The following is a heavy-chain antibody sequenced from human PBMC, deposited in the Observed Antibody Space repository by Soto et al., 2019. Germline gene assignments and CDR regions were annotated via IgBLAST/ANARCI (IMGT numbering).Heavy chain of an antibody. CDR2: ISAYNGNT. V-gene: IGHV1-18*01. CDR1: GYSFATSG. Sequence: QVKLVQSGTEVKKPGASMKVSCKASGYSFATSGISWVRQAPGQGLEWMGWISAYNGNTNYEQKLQDRVTMTTDTSTSTAYLEPRSLRSDDTAVYYCARAGHYYDSSGYATWGQGTLVTVS. CDR3: ARAGHYYDSSGYAT. D-gene: IGHD3-22*01. J-gene: IGHJ5*02.